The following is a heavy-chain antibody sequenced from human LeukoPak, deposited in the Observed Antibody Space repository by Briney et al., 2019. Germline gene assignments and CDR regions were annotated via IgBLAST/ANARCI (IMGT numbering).Heavy chain of an antibody. CDR2: MNPNSGNT. CDR1: GYTFTSYD. J-gene: IGHJ4*02. CDR3: ATDRGDSGYDIGLHY. V-gene: IGHV1-8*01. Sequence: ASVKVSCKASGYTFTSYDINWVRQATGQGLEWMGWMNPNSGNTGYAQKFQGRVTMTRDTSISTAYMELSRLRSDDTAVYYCATDRGDSGYDIGLHYWGQGTLVTVSS. D-gene: IGHD5-12*01.